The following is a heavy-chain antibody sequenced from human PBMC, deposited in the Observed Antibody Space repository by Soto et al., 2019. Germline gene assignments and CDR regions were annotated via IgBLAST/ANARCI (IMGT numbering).Heavy chain of an antibody. CDR3: SRFIMVGGWFDPNYYHGMDV. V-gene: IGHV1-18*01. CDR1: GYTFSNYG. CDR2: ISGYNGNT. Sequence: QVQLVQSGDEVKKPGASVTVSCKTSGYTFSNYGINWVRQAPGQGLEWMGWISGYNGNTNYAQTVQGRVTMTTDTFTGTVYMELRSLKSDDTAIYYCSRFIMVGGWFDPNYYHGMDVWGQGTTVTVYS. D-gene: IGHD6-19*01. J-gene: IGHJ6*02.